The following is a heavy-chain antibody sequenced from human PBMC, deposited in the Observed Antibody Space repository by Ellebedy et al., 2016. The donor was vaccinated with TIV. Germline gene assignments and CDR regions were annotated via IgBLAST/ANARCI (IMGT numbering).Heavy chain of an antibody. CDR2: TYYRSNWNN. V-gene: IGHV6-1*01. Sequence: SETLSLTCVISGDSVSTDIGWYWIRQSPSRGLEWLGRTYYRSNWNNDYAVSLKSRITINPDTSKNLFSLQLNYVTPEDTAVYYCARGWFGSGMSVWGQGTTVTVSS. CDR3: ARGWFGSGMSV. CDR1: GDSVSTDIG. J-gene: IGHJ6*02. D-gene: IGHD3-10*01.